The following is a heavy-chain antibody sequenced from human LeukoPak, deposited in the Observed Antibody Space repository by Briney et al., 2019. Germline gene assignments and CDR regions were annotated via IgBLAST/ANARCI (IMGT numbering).Heavy chain of an antibody. D-gene: IGHD4-17*01. Sequence: GGSLRLSCATSQFNFNSYGMTWVRQAPGKGLEWVSSISGGGGSTQYADSVQGRFTISRDNSKNTLYLQMNSLGADDTAVYYCAKDPNGDYIGTFDIWGQGTMVTVSS. J-gene: IGHJ3*02. CDR1: QFNFNSYG. CDR3: AKDPNGDYIGTFDI. V-gene: IGHV3-23*01. CDR2: ISGGGGST.